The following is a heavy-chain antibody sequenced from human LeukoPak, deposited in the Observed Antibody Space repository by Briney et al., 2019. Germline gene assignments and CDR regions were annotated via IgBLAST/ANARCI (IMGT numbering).Heavy chain of an antibody. CDR2: ISGSGRTI. V-gene: IGHV3-11*01. J-gene: IGHJ5*02. CDR1: GFTFSDYY. Sequence: GGSLRLSCAASGFTFSDYYMTWVRQAPGKGLEWVSYISGSGRTIYYADSVKGRFTISRDNAQNSLYLQMNSLRAEDTAVYYCATNILVRDIINWFDPWGQGTLVTVSS. D-gene: IGHD3-10*01. CDR3: ATNILVRDIINWFDP.